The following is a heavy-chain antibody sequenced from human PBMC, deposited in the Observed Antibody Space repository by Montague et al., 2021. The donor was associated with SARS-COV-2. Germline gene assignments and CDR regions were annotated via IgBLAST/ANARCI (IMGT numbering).Heavy chain of an antibody. Sequence: SETLSLTCAVYGGSFSGYSWSWIRQPPGKGLEWIGEINHSGSTNYNPSLKSRVTISVDTSKNQFSLRLSSVTAADTAVYYCARNRGWGSRGAGYIDLWGRGTLVTVSS. CDR3: ARNRGWGSRGAGYIDL. V-gene: IGHV4-34*01. CDR1: GGSFSGYS. CDR2: INHSGST. D-gene: IGHD7-27*01. J-gene: IGHJ2*01.